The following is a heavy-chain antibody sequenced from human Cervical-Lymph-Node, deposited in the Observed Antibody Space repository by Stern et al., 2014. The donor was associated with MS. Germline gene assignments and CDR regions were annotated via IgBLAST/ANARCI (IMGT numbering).Heavy chain of an antibody. V-gene: IGHV3-21*01. CDR1: GFIFSDYS. Sequence: EVQLVESGGGLVKPGGSLRLSCAASGFIFSDYSMNWVRQAPGKGLEWFSSITSNSTYIFYADSLKGRFSISRDNAKNTLFLQIHSLRVEDTAVYYCARRGGIHYFDYWGRGTLVTVSS. CDR2: ITSNSTYI. CDR3: ARRGGIHYFDY. J-gene: IGHJ4*02. D-gene: IGHD3-16*01.